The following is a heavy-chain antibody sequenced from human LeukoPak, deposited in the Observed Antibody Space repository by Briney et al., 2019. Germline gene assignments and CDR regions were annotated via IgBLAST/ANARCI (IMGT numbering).Heavy chain of an antibody. V-gene: IGHV3-23*01. CDR3: AKDMGSGAYSSSWYGSEYFQH. J-gene: IGHJ1*01. CDR1: GFTFSSYA. D-gene: IGHD6-13*01. Sequence: GGSLRLSCAASGFTFSSYAMSWVRQAPGKGLEWVSAISGSGGSTYYADSVKGRFTISRDNSKNTLYLQMNSLRAEDTAVYYCAKDMGSGAYSSSWYGSEYFQHWGQGTLVTVSS. CDR2: ISGSGGST.